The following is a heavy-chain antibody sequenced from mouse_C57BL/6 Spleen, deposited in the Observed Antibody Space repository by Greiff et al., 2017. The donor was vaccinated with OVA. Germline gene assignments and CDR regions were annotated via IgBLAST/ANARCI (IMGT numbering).Heavy chain of an antibody. CDR3: ARTGTTIFAY. V-gene: IGHV1-50*01. CDR1: GYTFTSYW. J-gene: IGHJ3*01. D-gene: IGHD4-1*01. CDR2: IDPSDSYT. Sequence: VQLQQPGAELVKPGASVKLSCTASGYTFTSYWMQWVKQRPGQGLEWIGEIDPSDSYTNYTQTFKGKATLTVDSSSSTAYMQLSSLTSEDSAVYYCARTGTTIFAYWGQGTLVTVSA.